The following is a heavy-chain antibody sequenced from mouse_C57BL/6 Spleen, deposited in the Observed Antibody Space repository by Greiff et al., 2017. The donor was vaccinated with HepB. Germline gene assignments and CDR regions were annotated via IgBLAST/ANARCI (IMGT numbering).Heavy chain of an antibody. CDR3: ARSDYYGSREGWYFDV. CDR2: INPNNGGT. CDR1: GYTFTDYY. Sequence: EVQLQQSGPELVKPGASVKISCKASGYTFTDYYMNWVKQSHGKSLEWIGDINPNNGGTSYNQKFKGKATLTVDKSSSTAYMELRSLTSEDSAVYYCARSDYYGSREGWYFDVWGTGTTVTVSS. D-gene: IGHD1-1*01. V-gene: IGHV1-26*01. J-gene: IGHJ1*03.